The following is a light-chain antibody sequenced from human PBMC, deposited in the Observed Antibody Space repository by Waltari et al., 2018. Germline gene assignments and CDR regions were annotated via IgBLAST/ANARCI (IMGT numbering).Light chain of an antibody. CDR3: QHSFTTPPT. CDR2: HAS. V-gene: IGKV1-39*01. J-gene: IGKJ3*01. Sequence: LQVTQSPSSLSASIGDRVTITCRPSQGIPFYLNWYQQKPGQAPNYLIYHASKLQIVVPSRFSGRGSGTDFTLSSSSLQPEDFATYYCQHSFTTPPTFGPGTKVD. CDR1: QGIPFY.